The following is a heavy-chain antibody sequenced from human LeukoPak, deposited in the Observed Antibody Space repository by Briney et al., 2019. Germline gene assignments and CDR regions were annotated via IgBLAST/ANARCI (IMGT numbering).Heavy chain of an antibody. CDR2: INPSGGST. CDR1: GYTFTSYY. D-gene: IGHD3-10*01. CDR3: ARDYRVLWFGESHYYMDV. J-gene: IGHJ6*03. Sequence: GASVKISCKASGYTFTSYYIHWVRQAPGQGLEWMGIINPSGGSTSCAQQFQGRVTMTRDMSTSTVYMELSSLRSEDTAVYYCARDYRVLWFGESHYYMDVWGKGTTVTISS. V-gene: IGHV1-46*01.